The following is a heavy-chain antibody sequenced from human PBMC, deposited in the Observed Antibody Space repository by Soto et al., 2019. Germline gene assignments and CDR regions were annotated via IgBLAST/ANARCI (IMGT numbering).Heavy chain of an antibody. J-gene: IGHJ4*02. V-gene: IGHV4-59*08. CDR2: IYYSGST. CDR1: GGSSSSYY. CDR3: ARTGLGYCSSTSCYDFDY. Sequence: SETLPHTCTVSGGSSSSYYWSWIRQPTGKGLEWIGYIYYSGSTNYNPSLKSRVTISVDTSKNQFSLKLSSVTAADTAVYYCARTGLGYCSSTSCYDFDYWGQGTLVTVS. D-gene: IGHD2-2*01.